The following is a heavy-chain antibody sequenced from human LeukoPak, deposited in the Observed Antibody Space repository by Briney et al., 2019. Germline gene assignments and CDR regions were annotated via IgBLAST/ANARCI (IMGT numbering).Heavy chain of an antibody. CDR2: ISAYNGNT. Sequence: GASVKVSCKASGYTLTSYGISWVRQAPGQGLEWMGWISAYNGNTNYAQKLQGRVTMTTDTSTSTAYMELRSLRSDDTAVYYCARDEYCSGGSCYYGSGPWGQGTLVTVSS. D-gene: IGHD2-15*01. CDR1: GYTLTSYG. V-gene: IGHV1-18*01. J-gene: IGHJ5*02. CDR3: ARDEYCSGGSCYYGSGP.